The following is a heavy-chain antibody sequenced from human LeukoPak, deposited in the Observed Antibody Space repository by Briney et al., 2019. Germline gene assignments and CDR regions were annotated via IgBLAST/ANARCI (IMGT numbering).Heavy chain of an antibody. CDR3: AREYFYYDSSGYSI. D-gene: IGHD3-22*01. CDR2: INPNSGGT. Sequence: GASVKVSCKASGYTFTGYYMHWVRQAPGQGLEWMGWINPNSGGTNYAQKFQGRVTMTRDTSISPAYMELSRLRSDDTAVYYCAREYFYYDSSGYSIWGQGTMVTVSS. CDR1: GYTFTGYY. V-gene: IGHV1-2*02. J-gene: IGHJ3*02.